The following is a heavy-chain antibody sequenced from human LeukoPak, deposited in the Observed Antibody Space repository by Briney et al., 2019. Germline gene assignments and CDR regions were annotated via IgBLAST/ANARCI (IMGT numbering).Heavy chain of an antibody. CDR1: GFTFSSYS. Sequence: GGSLRLSCAASGFTFSSYSMKWVRQAPGKGLEWVSSISSSSDYIYYADSVKGRFTISRDNAKNSLYLQMNSLRAEDMAVYYCARLNQITIFGVVHREYFQHWGQGTLVTVSS. V-gene: IGHV3-21*01. CDR2: ISSSSDYI. D-gene: IGHD3-3*01. J-gene: IGHJ1*01. CDR3: ARLNQITIFGVVHREYFQH.